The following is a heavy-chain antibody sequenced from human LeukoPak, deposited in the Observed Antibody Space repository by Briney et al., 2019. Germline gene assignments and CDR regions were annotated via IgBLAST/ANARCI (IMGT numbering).Heavy chain of an antibody. CDR2: INHSGST. V-gene: IGHV4-34*01. CDR3: ARGLPRGYSYGYVY. CDR1: GVSFSGYY. J-gene: IGHJ4*02. Sequence: SETLSLTCAVSGVSFSGYYWSWIRQPPGKGLEWTGEINHSGSTNYNPSLKSRVTISVDTSKNHFSLKLSSVTAADTAVYYCARGLPRGYSYGYVYWGQGTLVTVSS. D-gene: IGHD5-18*01.